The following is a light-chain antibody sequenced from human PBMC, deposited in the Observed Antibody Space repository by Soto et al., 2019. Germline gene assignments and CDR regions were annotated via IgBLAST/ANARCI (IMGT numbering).Light chain of an antibody. J-gene: IGKJ1*01. CDR3: QQLET. V-gene: IGKV3-11*01. CDR2: DAS. Sequence: EIVLTQSPATLSLSPRERATLSCRASQSVSSYLAWYQQKPGQAPRLLIYDASNRATGIPARFSGSGSGTDFTLTFSSLEPEDFAVYYCQQLETFGQGTKGDIK. CDR1: QSVSSY.